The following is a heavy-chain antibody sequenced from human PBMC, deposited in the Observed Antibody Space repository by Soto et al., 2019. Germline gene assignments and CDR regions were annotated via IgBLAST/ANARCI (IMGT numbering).Heavy chain of an antibody. V-gene: IGHV4-59*08. J-gene: IGHJ5*02. Sequence: PSETLSLTCSVSGASISGYYWSWIRQHPGKGLEWIGYIYYSGSTNYNPSLKSRVTISVDTSKTQFSLKLNSVTAADTAVYYCARLLFSRFDPWGQGTLVTVSS. CDR3: ARLLFSRFDP. CDR1: GASISGYY. CDR2: IYYSGST.